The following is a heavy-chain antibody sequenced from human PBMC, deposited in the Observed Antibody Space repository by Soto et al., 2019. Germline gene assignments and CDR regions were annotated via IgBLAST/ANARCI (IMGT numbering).Heavy chain of an antibody. Sequence: GGSLRLSCAASGFTFSSYAMHRVRQAPGKGLECVAVISYDGSNKYYADSVKGRFTISRDNSKNTLYLQMNSLRAEDTAVYYCARDLLRDYDFWSGYYRSSRADYYYYGMDVWGQGTTVTVSS. J-gene: IGHJ6*02. D-gene: IGHD3-3*01. CDR3: ARDLLRDYDFWSGYYRSSRADYYYYGMDV. CDR1: GFTFSSYA. CDR2: ISYDGSNK. V-gene: IGHV3-30-3*01.